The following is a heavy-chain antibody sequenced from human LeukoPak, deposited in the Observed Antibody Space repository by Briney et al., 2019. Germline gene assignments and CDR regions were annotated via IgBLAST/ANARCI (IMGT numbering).Heavy chain of an antibody. CDR3: ARGFYGDYVLFDY. V-gene: IGHV3-7*04. J-gene: IGHJ4*02. Sequence: PGGSLRLSCAASGFTFSNYWVTWVRQAPGKGLEWVANIKLDGSEKYYVDSVKGRFSISRDNAKNSLYLQMNSLRAEDTAVYYCARGFYGDYVLFDYWGQGTLVTVSS. D-gene: IGHD4-17*01. CDR2: IKLDGSEK. CDR1: GFTFSNYW.